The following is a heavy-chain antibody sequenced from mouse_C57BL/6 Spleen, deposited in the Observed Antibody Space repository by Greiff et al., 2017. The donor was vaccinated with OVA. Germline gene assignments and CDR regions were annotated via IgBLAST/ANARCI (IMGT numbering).Heavy chain of an antibody. J-gene: IGHJ4*01. CDR2: ISYDGSN. V-gene: IGHV3-6*01. CDR3: ARRDGMDY. Sequence: VQLKESGPGLVKPSQSLPLTCSVTGYSITSGYYWNWIRQFPGNKLEWMGYISYDGSNNYNPSLKNRISITRDTSKNQFFLKLNSVTTEDTATYYCARRDGMDYWGQGTSVTVSS. CDR1: GYSITSGYY.